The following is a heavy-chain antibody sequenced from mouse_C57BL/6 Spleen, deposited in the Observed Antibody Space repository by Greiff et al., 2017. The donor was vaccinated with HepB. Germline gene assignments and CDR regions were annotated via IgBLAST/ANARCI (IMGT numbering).Heavy chain of an antibody. D-gene: IGHD1-1*01. CDR3: AREERAKLRGYAMDY. Sequence: EVQLQQSGPGLVKPSQSLSLTCSVPGYSITSGYYWNWIRQFPGNKLEWMGYISYDGSNNYNPSLKNRISITRDTSKNQFFLKLNSVTTEDTATYYCAREERAKLRGYAMDYWGQGTSVTVSS. CDR1: GYSITSGYY. CDR2: ISYDGSN. J-gene: IGHJ4*01. V-gene: IGHV3-6*01.